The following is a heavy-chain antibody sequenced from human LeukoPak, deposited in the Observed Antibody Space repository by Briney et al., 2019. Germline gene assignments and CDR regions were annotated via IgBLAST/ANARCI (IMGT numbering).Heavy chain of an antibody. CDR1: GYTFTGDY. Sequence: ASVTVSCTASGYTFTGDYIHWVRRALGQGLEWMGWINPKSGGTNYAQMFQGRVTITRDTSISTAYMELSRLKSDDTAVYYCARALSGTYYSFHYWGQGTLVTVSS. D-gene: IGHD3-10*01. CDR2: INPKSGGT. CDR3: ARALSGTYYSFHY. V-gene: IGHV1-2*02. J-gene: IGHJ4*02.